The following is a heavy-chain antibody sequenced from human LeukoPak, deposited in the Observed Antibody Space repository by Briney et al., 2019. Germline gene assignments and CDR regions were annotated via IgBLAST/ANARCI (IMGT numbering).Heavy chain of an antibody. CDR2: NNHSGST. CDR1: GGPFSGYY. Sequence: SETLSLTCAVYGGPFSGYYWSGIRQPPRKGREWVGGNNHSGSTNYNPSLKSRVTMSVDTSKNQFSLQLSPVTDADTAVYYCERVSSSWYFDYWGQATLVTVPS. CDR3: ERVSSSWYFDY. D-gene: IGHD6-13*01. V-gene: IGHV4-34*01. J-gene: IGHJ4*02.